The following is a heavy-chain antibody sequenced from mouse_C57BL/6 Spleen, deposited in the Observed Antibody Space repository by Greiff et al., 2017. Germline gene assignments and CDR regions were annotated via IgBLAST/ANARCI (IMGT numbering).Heavy chain of an antibody. D-gene: IGHD4-1*01. CDR3: ARSRTGTGYFDV. CDR2: IYPGDGDT. J-gene: IGHJ1*03. CDR1: GYAFSSSW. V-gene: IGHV1-82*01. Sequence: VQVVESGPELVKPGASVKISCKASGYAFSSSWMNWVKQRPGKGLEWIGRIYPGDGDTNYNGKFKGKATLTADKSSSTAYMQLSSLTSEDSAVYFCARSRTGTGYFDVWGTGTTVTVSS.